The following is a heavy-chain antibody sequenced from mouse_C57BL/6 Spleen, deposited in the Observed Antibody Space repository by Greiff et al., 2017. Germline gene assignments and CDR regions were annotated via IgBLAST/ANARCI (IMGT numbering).Heavy chain of an antibody. Sequence: QVQLQQSGAELVKPGASVKISCKASGYAFSGYWMHWVKQRPGKGLEWIGQIYPGDGDTNYNVKFKGKATLTADKSSSTAYMQLSSLASEDSAVYCCANESYFDYWGQGTTVTVSS. CDR3: ANESYFDY. CDR1: GYAFSGYW. J-gene: IGHJ2*01. CDR2: IYPGDGDT. V-gene: IGHV1-80*01.